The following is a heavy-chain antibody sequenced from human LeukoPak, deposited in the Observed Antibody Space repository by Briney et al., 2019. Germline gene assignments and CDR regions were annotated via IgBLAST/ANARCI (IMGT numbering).Heavy chain of an antibody. CDR3: ARDSSTVTTFGSYGMDV. D-gene: IGHD4-17*01. J-gene: IGHJ6*02. CDR2: IIPIFGTA. V-gene: IGHV1-69*01. CDR1: GGTFSSYA. Sequence: SVKVSCKASGGTFSSYAISWVRQAPGQGLEWMGGIIPIFGTANYAQKFQGRVTITADESTSTAYMELSSLRSEDTAVYYCARDSSTVTTFGSYGMDVWGQGTTVTVSS.